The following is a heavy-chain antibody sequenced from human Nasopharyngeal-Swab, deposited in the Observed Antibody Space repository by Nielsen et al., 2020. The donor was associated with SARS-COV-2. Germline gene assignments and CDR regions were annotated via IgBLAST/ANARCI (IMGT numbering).Heavy chain of an antibody. CDR2: INSDGSST. CDR1: GFTFSSYW. CDR3: AIISHDYGDFFDY. V-gene: IGHV3-74*01. D-gene: IGHD4-17*01. Sequence: GESLKISCAASGFTFSSYWMHWVRQAPGKGLVWVSRINSDGSSTSYADSVKGRFTISRDNAKNTLYLQMNSLRAEDTAAYYCAIISHDYGDFFDYWGQGTLVTVSS. J-gene: IGHJ4*02.